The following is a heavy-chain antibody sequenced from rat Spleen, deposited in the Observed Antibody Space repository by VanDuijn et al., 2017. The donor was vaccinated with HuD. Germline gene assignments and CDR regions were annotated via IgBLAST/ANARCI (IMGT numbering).Heavy chain of an antibody. V-gene: IGHV5-7*01. Sequence: EVQLVESGGGLVQPGRSMKLSCAASGFTFSNYDMAWVRQAPKKGLEWVATIDHDGRSINYRDSVKGRFTIARDNAKSTLYLQMDSLRSEDTATYYCARHNSGYGVMDAWGQGASVTVSS. CDR1: GFTFSNYD. CDR3: ARHNSGYGVMDA. CDR2: IDHDGRSI. D-gene: IGHD4-3*01. J-gene: IGHJ4*01.